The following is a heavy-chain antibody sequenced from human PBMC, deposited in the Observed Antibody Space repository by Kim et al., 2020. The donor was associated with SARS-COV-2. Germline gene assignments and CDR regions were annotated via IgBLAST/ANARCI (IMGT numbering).Heavy chain of an antibody. V-gene: IGHV1-3*01. J-gene: IGHJ4*02. CDR2: INAGNGNT. CDR3: ARVYGDYEGRGAFFDY. Sequence: ASVKVSCKASGYTFTSYAMHWVRQAPGQRLEWMGWINAGNGNTKYSQKFQGRVTITRDTSASTAYMELSSLRSEDTAVYYCARVYGDYEGRGAFFDYWGQGTLVTVSS. D-gene: IGHD4-17*01. CDR1: GYTFTSYA.